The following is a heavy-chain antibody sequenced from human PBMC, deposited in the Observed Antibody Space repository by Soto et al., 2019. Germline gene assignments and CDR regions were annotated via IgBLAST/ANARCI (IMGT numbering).Heavy chain of an antibody. D-gene: IGHD6-13*01. J-gene: IGHJ5*02. CDR1: GYTFTSYD. Sequence: QVQLVQSGAEVKKPGASVKVSCKASGYTFTSYDINWVRQATGQGLEWMGWMNPNSGNTGYAQKFQGRVTMTRNTTIITAYMEPSSLRSEATAVYYCAREQEVREFDPGCQGTLVNVSS. V-gene: IGHV1-8*01. CDR2: MNPNSGNT. CDR3: AREQEVREFDP.